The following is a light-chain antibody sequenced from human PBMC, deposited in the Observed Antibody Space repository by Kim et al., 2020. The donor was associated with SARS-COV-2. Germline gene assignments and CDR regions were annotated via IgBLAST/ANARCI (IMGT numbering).Light chain of an antibody. CDR3: VSFTTIDTWV. CDR1: SSDVGANDY. V-gene: IGLV2-14*03. Sequence: GQSIAISCTGTSSDVGANDYVSWFQQHPGRVPKVVIFDVTERPSGVSSRFSGSKSGNTASLTISGLQAEDEADYYCVSFTTIDTWVFGGGTKLTVL. CDR2: DVT. J-gene: IGLJ3*02.